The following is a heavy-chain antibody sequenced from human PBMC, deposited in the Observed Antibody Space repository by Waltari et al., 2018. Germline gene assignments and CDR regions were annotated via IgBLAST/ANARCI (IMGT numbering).Heavy chain of an antibody. Sequence: QVQLVQSGAEVKKPGSSVKVSCKDSGGTSSSYAISWVRPAPGQGLEWMGGIIPILGIANYAQKFQGRVTITADESTSTAYMELRSLRSDDTAVYYCARWSGYDPNDYWGQGTLVTVSS. CDR3: ARWSGYDPNDY. CDR1: GGTSSSYA. CDR2: IIPILGIA. V-gene: IGHV1-69*04. J-gene: IGHJ4*02. D-gene: IGHD5-12*01.